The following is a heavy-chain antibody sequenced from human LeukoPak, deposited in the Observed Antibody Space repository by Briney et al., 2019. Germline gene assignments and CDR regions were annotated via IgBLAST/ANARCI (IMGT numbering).Heavy chain of an antibody. V-gene: IGHV3-30-3*01. Sequence: QPGGSLRLSCAASGFTFSSYAIHWVRQAPGKGLEWVAVISYDGSNKYYADSVKGRFTISRDNSKNTLYLQMNSLRAEDTAVYYCARASHYYYDILTGPQNWFDPWGQGTLVTVSS. CDR2: ISYDGSNK. CDR1: GFTFSSYA. D-gene: IGHD3-9*01. J-gene: IGHJ5*02. CDR3: ARASHYYYDILTGPQNWFDP.